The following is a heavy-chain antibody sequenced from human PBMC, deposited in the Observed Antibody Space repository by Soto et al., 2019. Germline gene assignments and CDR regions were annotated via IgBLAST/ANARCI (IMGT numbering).Heavy chain of an antibody. CDR3: ARGQKEYGPQPSQH. CDR1: GGTFSSYA. CDR2: IIPIFGTA. V-gene: IGHV1-69*12. D-gene: IGHD3-10*01. Sequence: QVQLVQSGAEVKKPGSSVKVSCKASGGTFSSYAISWVRQAPGQGLEWMGGIIPIFGTANYAQKFQGRVTITADESTSTDYMELSSLRSEDTAVYYCARGQKEYGPQPSQHWGQGTLVTVSS. J-gene: IGHJ1*01.